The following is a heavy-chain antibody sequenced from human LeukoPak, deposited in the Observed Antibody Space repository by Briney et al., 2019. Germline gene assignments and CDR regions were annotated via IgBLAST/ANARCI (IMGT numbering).Heavy chain of an antibody. CDR1: GGSFSGYY. J-gene: IGHJ2*01. Sequence: SETLSLTCAVYGGSFSGYYWSWIRQPPGKGLEWIGEINHSGSTNYNPSLKSRVTISVDTSKNQFSLKLSSVTAADTAMYYCARAQAVTSWYFDLWGQGTLVIVSS. D-gene: IGHD2-15*01. V-gene: IGHV4-34*01. CDR3: ARAQAVTSWYFDL. CDR2: INHSGST.